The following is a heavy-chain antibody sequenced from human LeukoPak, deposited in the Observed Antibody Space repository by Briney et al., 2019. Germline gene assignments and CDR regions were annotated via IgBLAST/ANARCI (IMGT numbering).Heavy chain of an antibody. CDR3: ARDPYCIDDVCQRRWYFDL. Sequence: SETLSLTCTVSGGSISGYYWSWIRQPPGKGLEWIGYIYYSGSPNYNPSLKSRVTISVDTSKNQFSLNLRSVTAADTAVYYFARDPYCIDDVCQRRWYFDLWGRGTLVTVSS. CDR1: GGSISGYY. V-gene: IGHV4-59*01. CDR2: IYYSGSP. D-gene: IGHD2-8*01. J-gene: IGHJ2*01.